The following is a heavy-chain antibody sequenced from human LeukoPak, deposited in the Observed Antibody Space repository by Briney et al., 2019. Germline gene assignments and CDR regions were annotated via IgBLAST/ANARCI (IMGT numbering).Heavy chain of an antibody. J-gene: IGHJ4*02. CDR1: GGFISNYY. CDR2: IYYSGST. CDR3: ARGRSSSIRGYFDY. D-gene: IGHD6-13*01. V-gene: IGHV4-59*01. Sequence: PSETLSLTCTVSGGFISNYYWSWIRQPPGKGLEWIGYIYYSGSTNYNPSLKSRVTISVDTSKNQFSLKLSSVTAADTAVYYCARGRSSSIRGYFDYWGQGTLVTVSS.